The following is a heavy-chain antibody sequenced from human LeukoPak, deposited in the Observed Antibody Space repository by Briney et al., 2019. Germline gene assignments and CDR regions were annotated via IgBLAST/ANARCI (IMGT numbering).Heavy chain of an antibody. Sequence: SETLSLTCAVYGGSFSGYYWSWIRQPPGKGLEWIGEINHSGSTNYNPPLKSRVTISVDTSKNQFSLKLGSVTAADTAVYYCARGRPDIVVVPAAGRYFDYWGQGTLVTVSS. V-gene: IGHV4-34*01. D-gene: IGHD2-2*01. J-gene: IGHJ4*02. CDR2: INHSGST. CDR3: ARGRPDIVVVPAAGRYFDY. CDR1: GGSFSGYY.